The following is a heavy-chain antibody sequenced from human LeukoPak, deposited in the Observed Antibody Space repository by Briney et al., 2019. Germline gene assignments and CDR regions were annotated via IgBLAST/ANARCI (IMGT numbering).Heavy chain of an antibody. CDR3: ARDLRSSGWYHWFDP. CDR2: IWYDGSNK. CDR1: GFTFSNYA. V-gene: IGHV3-33*08. J-gene: IGHJ5*02. D-gene: IGHD6-19*01. Sequence: GGSLRLSCAASGFTFSNYAIHWVRQAPGKGLEWVAVIWYDGSNKYYADSVEGRFTISRDISENTLYLQMNSLRTEDTAVYYCARDLRSSGWYHWFDPWGQGTLVTVSS.